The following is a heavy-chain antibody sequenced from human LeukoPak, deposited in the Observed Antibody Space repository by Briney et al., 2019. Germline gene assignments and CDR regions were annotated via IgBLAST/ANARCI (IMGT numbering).Heavy chain of an antibody. D-gene: IGHD3-22*01. CDR3: AKDRDSGYDAFDI. Sequence: PGGSLRLSCAASGFTFSDYAMSWVRQAPGKGLEWVSTLTGRGDSTYYADSVKGRFTISRDNSKNTLYLQMNSLRAEDTAVYYCAKDRDSGYDAFDIWGQGTMVTVSS. CDR1: GFTFSDYA. J-gene: IGHJ3*02. CDR2: LTGRGDST. V-gene: IGHV3-23*01.